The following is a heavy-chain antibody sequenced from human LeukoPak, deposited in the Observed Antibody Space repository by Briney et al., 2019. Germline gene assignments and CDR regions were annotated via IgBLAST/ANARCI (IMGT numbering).Heavy chain of an antibody. CDR1: GGTFSSYA. V-gene: IGHV1-69*13. D-gene: IGHD2-2*01. CDR3: ARGIVVVPAAMYPGYYYYMDV. J-gene: IGHJ6*03. Sequence: ASVKVSCKASGGTFSSYAISWVRQAPGQGLEWMGGIIPIFGTANYAQKFQGRVTITADESTSTAYMELSSLRSEDTAVYYCARGIVVVPAAMYPGYYYYMDVWGKGTTVTISS. CDR2: IIPIFGTA.